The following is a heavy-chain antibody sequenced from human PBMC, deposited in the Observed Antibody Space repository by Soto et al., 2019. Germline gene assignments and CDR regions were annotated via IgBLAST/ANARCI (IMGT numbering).Heavy chain of an antibody. V-gene: IGHV1-24*01. CDR1: GYTLTELS. Sequence: QVQLVQSGAEVKKPGASVKVSCKVSGYTLTELSMHWVRQAPGKGLEWMGGFDPEDGETIYAQKFQGRVTMTEDTSKDTADTERSSLRSEDTAVYYCATKGRWYVGYYYYGMDVWGQGTTVTVSS. D-gene: IGHD6-13*01. J-gene: IGHJ6*02. CDR3: ATKGRWYVGYYYYGMDV. CDR2: FDPEDGET.